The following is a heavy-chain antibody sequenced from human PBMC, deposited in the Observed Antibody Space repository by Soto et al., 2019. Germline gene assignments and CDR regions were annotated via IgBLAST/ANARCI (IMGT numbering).Heavy chain of an antibody. CDR1: GFTFSNYW. D-gene: IGHD1-1*01. V-gene: IGHV3-7*03. CDR3: ATKGGVRPNNAFDT. CDR2: IKQDGSEK. J-gene: IGHJ3*02. Sequence: EVQLVESGGGLVQPGGSLRLSCAASGFTFSNYWMSWVRQAPGKGLEWVANIKQDGSEKYYVDSVKGRFTISSDNAKNSLYLQMNRLRAEDTAVYYCATKGGVRPNNAFDTWCQGTKVTVSS.